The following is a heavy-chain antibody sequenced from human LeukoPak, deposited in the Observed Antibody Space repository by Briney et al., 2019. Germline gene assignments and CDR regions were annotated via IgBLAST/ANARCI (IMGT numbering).Heavy chain of an antibody. CDR2: ISAYNGNT. D-gene: IGHD6-19*01. V-gene: IGHV1-18*01. J-gene: IGHJ3*02. Sequence: ASVKVSCKASGYTFTSYAMNWVRQAPGQGLEWMGWISAYNGNTNYAQKLQGRVTMTTDTSTSTAYMELRSLRSDDTAVYYCARVSSSGWYDAFDIWGQGTMVTVSS. CDR3: ARVSSSGWYDAFDI. CDR1: GYTFTSYA.